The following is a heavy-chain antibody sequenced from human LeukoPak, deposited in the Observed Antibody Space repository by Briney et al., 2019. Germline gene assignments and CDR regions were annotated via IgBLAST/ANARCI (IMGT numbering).Heavy chain of an antibody. Sequence: PSETLSLTCAVYGGSFSGYYWSWIRQPPGKGLEWIGEINHSGSTNYNPSLKSRVTISVDTSKNQFSLKLSSVTAADTAVYYCARGTGIAQQNLYYFDYWGQGTLVTVSS. J-gene: IGHJ4*02. CDR1: GGSFSGYY. V-gene: IGHV4-34*01. CDR3: ARGTGIAQQNLYYFDY. D-gene: IGHD2-21*01. CDR2: INHSGST.